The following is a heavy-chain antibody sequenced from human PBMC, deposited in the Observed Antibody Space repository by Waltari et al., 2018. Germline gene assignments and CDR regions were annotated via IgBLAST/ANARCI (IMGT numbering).Heavy chain of an antibody. CDR2: IIDTGSDT. V-gene: IGHV3-23*04. Sequence: EVQLEESGGGLVQPGGSLRLSCAASGLTFSSYAVAWVRQVPGKGLGWISAIIDTGSDTYSAEAVKGRFTISRDHSLYLQMKSLRVEDTAVYYCVKGSGGSRPYYFDSWGQGTLVTVSS. CDR3: VKGSGGSRPYYFDS. D-gene: IGHD1-26*01. J-gene: IGHJ4*02. CDR1: GLTFSSYA.